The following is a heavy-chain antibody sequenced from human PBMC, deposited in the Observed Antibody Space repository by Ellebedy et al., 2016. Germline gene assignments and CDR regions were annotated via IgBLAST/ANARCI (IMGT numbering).Heavy chain of an antibody. Sequence: GESLKISXAASGFTFSSYSMNWVRQAPGKGLEWVSSISSSSSYIYYADSVKDRFTISRDNAKNSLYLQMNSLRAEDTALYYCAKDIQDYYYDSSGLSGGMDVWGQGTTVTVSS. J-gene: IGHJ6*02. D-gene: IGHD3-22*01. CDR1: GFTFSSYS. CDR3: AKDIQDYYYDSSGLSGGMDV. CDR2: ISSSSSYI. V-gene: IGHV3-21*04.